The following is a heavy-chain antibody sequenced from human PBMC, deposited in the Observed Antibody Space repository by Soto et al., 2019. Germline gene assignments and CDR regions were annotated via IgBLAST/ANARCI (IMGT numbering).Heavy chain of an antibody. V-gene: IGHV5-10-1*01. Sequence: GESLKISCKGSGYSFTSYWISWVRQMPGKGLEWMGRIDPSDSYTNYSPSFQGHVTIPADKSISTAYLQWSSLKASDTAMYYCASSGYSSSWSDYWGQGTLVTVSS. J-gene: IGHJ4*02. CDR3: ASSGYSSSWSDY. D-gene: IGHD6-13*01. CDR1: GYSFTSYW. CDR2: IDPSDSYT.